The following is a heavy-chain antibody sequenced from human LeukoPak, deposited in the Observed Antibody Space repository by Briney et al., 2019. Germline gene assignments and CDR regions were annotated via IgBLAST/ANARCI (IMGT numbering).Heavy chain of an antibody. CDR2: IYYSGST. CDR3: ASAPTVVPTYWYFDL. CDR1: GGSISSYY. V-gene: IGHV4-59*01. Sequence: PSETLSLTCTVSGGSISSYYWSWIRQPPGKGLERIGYIYYSGSTNYNPSLKSRVTISVDTSKNQFSLKLSSVTAADTAVYYCASAPTVVPTYWYFDLWGRGTLVTVSS. D-gene: IGHD4-23*01. J-gene: IGHJ2*01.